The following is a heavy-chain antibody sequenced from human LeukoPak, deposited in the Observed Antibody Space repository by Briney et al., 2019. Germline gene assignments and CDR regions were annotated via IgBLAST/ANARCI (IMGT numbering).Heavy chain of an antibody. J-gene: IGHJ5*02. CDR2: IHHSGST. CDR3: ARTEAFCSDTSCSNWFDP. D-gene: IGHD2-2*01. Sequence: SGTLSLTCAVSGGSVSRSNWWNWVRQPPGKGLEWIGEIHHSGSTSYNPSLKSRVTMSVDKSKNQFSLKLSSVTAADTAVYYCARTEAFCSDTSCSNWFDPWGQGTLVTVSS. V-gene: IGHV4-4*02. CDR1: GGSVSRSNW.